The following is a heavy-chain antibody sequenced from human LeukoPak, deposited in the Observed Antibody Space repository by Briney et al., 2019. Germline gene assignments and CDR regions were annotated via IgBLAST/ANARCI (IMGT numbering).Heavy chain of an antibody. D-gene: IGHD3-10*01. V-gene: IGHV1-2*02. J-gene: IGHJ4*02. CDR1: GYTFTGYY. CDR3: ARASGTMVRGVIVGNGADY. CDR2: INPNSGGT. Sequence: ASVKVSCKAAGYTFTGYYMHWVRQAPGQGLEWMGWINPNSGGTNYAQKFQGRVTMTRDTSISTAYMELSRLRSDDTAVYYCARASGTMVRGVIVGNGADYWGQGTLVTVYS.